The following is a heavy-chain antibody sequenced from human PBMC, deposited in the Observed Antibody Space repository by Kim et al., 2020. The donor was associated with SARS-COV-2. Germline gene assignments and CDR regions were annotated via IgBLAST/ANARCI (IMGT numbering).Heavy chain of an antibody. J-gene: IGHJ5*02. CDR3: AGLTPYNWFDP. Sequence: GGSLRLSCAASGFTVSSNYMSWVRQAPGKGLEWVSVIYSGGSTYYADSVKGRFTISRDNSKNTLYLQMNSLRAEATAVYYCAGLTPYNWFDPWGQGTLVTVSS. V-gene: IGHV3-53*01. CDR2: IYSGGST. CDR1: GFTVSSNY.